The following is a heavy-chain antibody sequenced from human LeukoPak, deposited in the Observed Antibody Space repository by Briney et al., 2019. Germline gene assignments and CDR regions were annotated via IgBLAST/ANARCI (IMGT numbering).Heavy chain of an antibody. Sequence: TETLSLTCAVYGGSFSGYYWSWIRQPPGKGLEWIGEINHSGSTNYNPSLKSRVTISVDTPKNQFSLKLSSVTAADTAVYYCARDTYYYGSGSSANNFDYWGQGTLVTVSS. D-gene: IGHD3-10*01. CDR3: ARDTYYYGSGSSANNFDY. CDR2: INHSGST. V-gene: IGHV4-34*01. CDR1: GGSFSGYY. J-gene: IGHJ4*02.